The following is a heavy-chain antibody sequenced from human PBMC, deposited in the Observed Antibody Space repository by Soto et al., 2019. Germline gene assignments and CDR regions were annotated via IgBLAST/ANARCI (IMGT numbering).Heavy chain of an antibody. CDR3: VRARSTDSRPDY. J-gene: IGHJ4*02. D-gene: IGHD3-22*01. Sequence: ETLSLTCTVSGGSISSGGYYWSWVRQAPGKGLKWVASITSSSSYIYYEDSLKGRFTISRDNAKNSLFLQLDSLRAEDTAVYFCVRARSTDSRPDYWGQGTLVTVSS. CDR2: ITSSSSYI. CDR1: GGSISSGGYY. V-gene: IGHV3-21*01.